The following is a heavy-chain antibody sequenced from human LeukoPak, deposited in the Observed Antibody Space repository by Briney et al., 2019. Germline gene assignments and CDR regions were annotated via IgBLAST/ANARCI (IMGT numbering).Heavy chain of an antibody. CDR2: ISGSGGST. CDR1: GFTFSSYG. J-gene: IGHJ4*02. CDR3: ATHGGYYDSSRIPLFDY. D-gene: IGHD3-22*01. V-gene: IGHV3-23*01. Sequence: GGSLRLSCAASGFTFSSYGMSWVRQAPGKGLEWVSAISGSGGSTYYADSVKGRFTISRDNSKNTLYLQMNSLRAEDTAVYYCATHGGYYDSSRIPLFDYWGQGTLVTVSS.